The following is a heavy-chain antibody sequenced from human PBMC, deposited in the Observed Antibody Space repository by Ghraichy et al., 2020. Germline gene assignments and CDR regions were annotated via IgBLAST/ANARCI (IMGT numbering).Heavy chain of an antibody. J-gene: IGHJ6*03. CDR2: IYSGGST. Sequence: GGSLRLSCAASGFTVSSNYMRWVRQAPGQGLEWVSVIYSGGSTYYADSVKGRFTISRDNSKNTLYLQMNSLRAEDTAVYYCATHELRFLEWLSAPNYYYYMDVWGKGTTVTVSS. CDR3: ATHELRFLEWLSAPNYYYYMDV. D-gene: IGHD3-3*01. CDR1: GFTVSSNY. V-gene: IGHV3-66*02.